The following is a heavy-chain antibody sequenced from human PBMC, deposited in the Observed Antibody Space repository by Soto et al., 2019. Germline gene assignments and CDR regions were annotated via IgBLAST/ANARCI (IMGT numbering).Heavy chain of an antibody. D-gene: IGHD6-19*01. CDR3: ARAGTWGLDV. Sequence: EVQLVESGGGLVQPGGSLRLSCAASGFTFSLYSMSWVRQAPGKGLERVSYISRSSTGIHYADPVKGRFTISRDDAANSMHLQMNSLRDGDTAVYYCARAGTWGLDVWGQGTTVSISS. CDR2: ISRSSTGI. V-gene: IGHV3-48*02. J-gene: IGHJ6*02. CDR1: GFTFSLYS.